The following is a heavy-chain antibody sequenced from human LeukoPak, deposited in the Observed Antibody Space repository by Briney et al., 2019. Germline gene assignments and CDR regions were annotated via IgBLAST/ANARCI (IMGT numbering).Heavy chain of an antibody. D-gene: IGHD3-10*01. V-gene: IGHV1-2*02. Sequence: GASVKVSCKASGYTFTGYYMHWVRQAPGRGLEWMGWINPNSGGTNYAQKFQGRVTMTRDTSISTAYMELSRLRSDDTAVYYCARETGLLWFGELLTLFDYWGQGTLVTVSS. CDR2: INPNSGGT. J-gene: IGHJ4*02. CDR3: ARETGLLWFGELLTLFDY. CDR1: GYTFTGYY.